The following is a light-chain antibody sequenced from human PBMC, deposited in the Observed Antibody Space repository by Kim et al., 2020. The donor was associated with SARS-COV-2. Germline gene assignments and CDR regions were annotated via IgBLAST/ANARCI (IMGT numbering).Light chain of an antibody. J-gene: IGLJ1*01. CDR3: QVWDSSTYV. V-gene: IGLV3-9*01. CDR1: NIGSKI. Sequence: GETARITCGGNNIGSKIVHGYQQKPGQAPVLVIYRDSNRPSGIPERFSGSNSGNTATLTISRAQAGDEAYYYCQVWDSSTYVFGTGTKVTVL. CDR2: RDS.